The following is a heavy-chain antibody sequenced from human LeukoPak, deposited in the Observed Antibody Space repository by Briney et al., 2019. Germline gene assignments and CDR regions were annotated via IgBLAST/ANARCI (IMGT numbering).Heavy chain of an antibody. Sequence: GGSLRLSCAASGFTFSSYWMHWVRHAPGKGLLWVSRINSDGSSTSYADSVKGRFTISRDNSKNTLYLQMNSLRAEDTAVYYCAKYGAAARPAGQKQYYFDYWGQGTLVTVSS. D-gene: IGHD6-6*01. V-gene: IGHV3-74*01. J-gene: IGHJ4*02. CDR1: GFTFSSYW. CDR3: AKYGAAARPAGQKQYYFDY. CDR2: INSDGSST.